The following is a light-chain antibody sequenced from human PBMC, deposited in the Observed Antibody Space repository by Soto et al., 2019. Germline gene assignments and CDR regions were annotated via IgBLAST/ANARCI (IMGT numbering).Light chain of an antibody. J-gene: IGKJ5*01. CDR3: QQLNSYPQIT. CDR2: AAS. Sequence: DIQLTQSPSFLSASVGDRVTITCRASQVISSYLAWYQQKPGKAPKLLIYAASTLQSGVPSRFSGSGSGTEFTLTISSLQPEDFATYYCQQLNSYPQITFGQGTRLEIK. V-gene: IGKV1-9*01. CDR1: QVISSY.